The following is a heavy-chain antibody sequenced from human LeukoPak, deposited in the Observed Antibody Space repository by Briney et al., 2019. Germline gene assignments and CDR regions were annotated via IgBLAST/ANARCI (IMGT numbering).Heavy chain of an antibody. CDR3: ASGGGYVRPYGY. CDR1: GGSFSGYY. J-gene: IGHJ4*02. V-gene: IGHV4-34*01. Sequence: SETLSLTCAVYGGSFSGYYWSWIRQPPGKGLEWIGEINHSGSTNYNPSLKSRVTISVDTSKNQFSLKLSSVTAADTAVYYCASGGGYVRPYGYWGQGTLVTVSS. CDR2: INHSGST. D-gene: IGHD3-10*01.